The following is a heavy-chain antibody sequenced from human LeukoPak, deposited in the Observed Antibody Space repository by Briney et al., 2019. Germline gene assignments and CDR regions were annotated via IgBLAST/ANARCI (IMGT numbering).Heavy chain of an antibody. CDR3: ARARSAAGNFDY. CDR2: IYYSGST. V-gene: IGHV4-31*03. CDR1: GGSISSGGYY. Sequence: LSETLSLTCTVSGGSISSGGYYWSWIRQHPGKGLEWIGYIYYSGSTYYNPSLKSRVTISADTSKNQFSLKLISVTTADTAVYYCARARSAAGNFDYWGQGTLVTVSS. D-gene: IGHD6-13*01. J-gene: IGHJ4*02.